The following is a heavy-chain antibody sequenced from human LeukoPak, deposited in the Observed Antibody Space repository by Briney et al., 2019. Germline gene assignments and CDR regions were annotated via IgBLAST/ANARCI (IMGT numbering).Heavy chain of an antibody. J-gene: IGHJ4*02. V-gene: IGHV5-51*01. Sequence: GESLKISCKGSGYNFSGYWIVWVRQSPGRGLEWMGVIYPGESETRYSPSFQGQVTISADKSITTAYLQWSSLKASDAAMYYCARHRAHWASDYWGQGTLVTVSS. CDR2: IYPGESET. D-gene: IGHD3-16*01. CDR1: GYNFSGYW. CDR3: ARHRAHWASDY.